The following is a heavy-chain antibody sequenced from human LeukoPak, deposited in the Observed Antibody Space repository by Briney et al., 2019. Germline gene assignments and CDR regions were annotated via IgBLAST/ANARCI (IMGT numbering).Heavy chain of an antibody. CDR3: GRGYHRGGLEV. Sequence: SQTLSLTCAISGDSVSRNSVVWNWVRQSPSRGLEWLGRTYYESKWYIDYAESLKSRMSVNSDTSKNQLSLQLNSVSLEDTAVYFCGRGYHRGGLEVWGQGTTVIVSS. CDR2: TYYESKWYI. CDR1: GDSVSRNSVV. J-gene: IGHJ6*02. D-gene: IGHD1-14*01. V-gene: IGHV6-1*01.